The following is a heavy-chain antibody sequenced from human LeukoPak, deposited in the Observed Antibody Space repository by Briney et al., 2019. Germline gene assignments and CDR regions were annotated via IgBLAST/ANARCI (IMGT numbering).Heavy chain of an antibody. CDR1: GGSISTYY. Sequence: SETLSLTCTVSGGSISTYYWGWIRQPPGKGLEWIATGDYSGGTYYNPSLESRVAISADMSKNQISLQLTSVTGADTAVYYCAGERGEEYSSGWYKTNFFYNWGQGIRVTVSS. CDR3: AGERGEEYSSGWYKTNFFYN. D-gene: IGHD6-19*01. CDR2: GDYSGGT. V-gene: IGHV4-59*12. J-gene: IGHJ4*02.